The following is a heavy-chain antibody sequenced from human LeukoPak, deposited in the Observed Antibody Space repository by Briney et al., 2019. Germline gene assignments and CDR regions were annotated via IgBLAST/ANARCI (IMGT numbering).Heavy chain of an antibody. CDR2: TYYGGST. D-gene: IGHD2-2*01. CDR1: GGSISSHY. CDR3: ARVGGCSSTTGSWKYYNYYMDV. V-gene: IGHV4-59*11. Sequence: SETLSLTCSVSGGSISSHYWSWIRQPPGKGLEWIGYTYYGGSTNYNPSLKSRVTISVDTSKNQFSLKLSSVTAADTAVYYCARVGGCSSTTGSWKYYNYYMDVWGKGATVTVSS. J-gene: IGHJ6*03.